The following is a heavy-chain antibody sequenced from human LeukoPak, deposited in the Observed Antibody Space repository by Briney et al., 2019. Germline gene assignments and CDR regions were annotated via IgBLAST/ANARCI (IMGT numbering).Heavy chain of an antibody. Sequence: ASVTVSCKASGFTFTAYYIHWVRQAPGQGLEWMGYINPHSGGTSSPQKFQVRVTMTTDTSISAAYMELSSLISDDTAMYYCVREGNELLSKNFDYWGQGTLVTVSS. V-gene: IGHV1-2*02. CDR2: INPHSGGT. CDR1: GFTFTAYY. CDR3: VREGNELLSKNFDY. D-gene: IGHD2-21*02. J-gene: IGHJ4*02.